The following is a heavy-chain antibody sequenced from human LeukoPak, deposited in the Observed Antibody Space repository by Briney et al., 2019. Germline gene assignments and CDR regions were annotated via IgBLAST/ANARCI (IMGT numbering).Heavy chain of an antibody. D-gene: IGHD3-10*01. CDR1: GYGFTSYY. V-gene: IGHV1-46*03. J-gene: IGHJ4*02. CDR2: INPSVGGT. CDR3: ARHGSGRYYPAEGRVDY. Sequence: GASVKVSCKAFGYGFTSYYIHWVRQAPGQGLEWMGKINPSVGGTTYARKFQGRVTMTRDTSTSTVYMELSSLRSEDTAVYYCARHGSGRYYPAEGRVDYWGQGTLVTVSS.